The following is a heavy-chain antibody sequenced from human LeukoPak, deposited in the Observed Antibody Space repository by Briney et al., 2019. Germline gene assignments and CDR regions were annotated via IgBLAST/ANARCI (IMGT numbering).Heavy chain of an antibody. V-gene: IGHV4-39*01. CDR3: ARQGEGYCSSTSCLYYFDY. D-gene: IGHD2-2*01. CDR1: GGSISSSSYY. CDR2: IYYSGST. Sequence: SETLSLTCTVSGGSISSSSYYWGWIRQPPGKGLEWIGSIYYSGSTYYNPSLKSRVTISVDTSKNQFSLKLSSVTAADTAVYYCARQGEGYCSSTSCLYYFDYWGQGTLVTVSS. J-gene: IGHJ4*02.